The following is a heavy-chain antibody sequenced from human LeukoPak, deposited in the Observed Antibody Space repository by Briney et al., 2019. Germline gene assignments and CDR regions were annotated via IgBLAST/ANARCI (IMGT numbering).Heavy chain of an antibody. CDR1: GGTFSSYA. CDR2: IIPIFGTA. V-gene: IGHV1-69*13. Sequence: SVKVSCKASGGTFSSYAISWVRQAPGQGLEWMGGIIPIFGTANYAQKFQGRVTITADESTSTAYMELSSLRSEDTAVYYCAREKDHSYYGDYFENYYYGMDVWGQGTTVTVSS. CDR3: AREKDHSYYGDYFENYYYGMDV. D-gene: IGHD4-17*01. J-gene: IGHJ6*02.